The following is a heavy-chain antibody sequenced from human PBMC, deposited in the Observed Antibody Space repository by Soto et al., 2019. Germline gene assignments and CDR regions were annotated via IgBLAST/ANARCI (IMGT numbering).Heavy chain of an antibody. Sequence: SETLSLTCTVSGGSISSYYWSWIRQPPGKGLEWIGYIYYSGSTNYNPSLKSRVTISVDTSKNQFSLKLSSVTAADTAVYYCARSVGATNWFDPWGQGTLVTV. V-gene: IGHV4-59*01. CDR2: IYYSGST. D-gene: IGHD1-26*01. CDR3: ARSVGATNWFDP. J-gene: IGHJ5*02. CDR1: GGSISSYY.